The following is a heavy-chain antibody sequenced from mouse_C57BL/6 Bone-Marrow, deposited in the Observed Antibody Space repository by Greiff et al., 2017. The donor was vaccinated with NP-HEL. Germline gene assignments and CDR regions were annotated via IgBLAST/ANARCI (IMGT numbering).Heavy chain of an antibody. V-gene: IGHV1-64*01. D-gene: IGHD3-2*02. CDR1: GYTFTSYW. CDR2: IHPNSGST. CDR3: ARGLRPFAY. J-gene: IGHJ3*01. Sequence: QVQLKQPGAELVKPGASVKLSCKASGYTFTSYWMHWVKQRPGQGLEWIGMIHPNSGSTNYNEKFKSKATLTVDKSSSTAYMQLSSLTSEDSAVYYCARGLRPFAYWGQGTLVTVSA.